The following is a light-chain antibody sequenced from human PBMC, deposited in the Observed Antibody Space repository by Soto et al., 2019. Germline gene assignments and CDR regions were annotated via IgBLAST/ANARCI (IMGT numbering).Light chain of an antibody. CDR2: EVS. CDR3: ASHTTTNTRV. V-gene: IGLV2-14*03. CDR1: SSDVGAYDY. J-gene: IGLJ1*01. Sequence: QSALTQPASVSGSPGQSIAISCTGTSSDVGAYDYVSWYQQHPDRAPRLVIYEVSNRPSGVSNRFSGSKSVNTAILTISGLQAEDEADYYCASHTTTNTRVFGTGTKVTVL.